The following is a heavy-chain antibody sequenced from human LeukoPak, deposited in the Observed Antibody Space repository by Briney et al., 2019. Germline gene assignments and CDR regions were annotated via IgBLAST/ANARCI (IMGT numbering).Heavy chain of an antibody. Sequence: GGSLRLSCEGSAFIFSGHWMNWVRQTPGKGLEWVASIKEDGSERQYVDSVKGRFIISRDNSKNTVYLQMDSLRAEDTAVYYCARSYTHYDFWSGYTYQNYFDPWGQGTLVTVSS. CDR2: IKEDGSER. D-gene: IGHD3-3*01. CDR1: AFIFSGHW. CDR3: ARSYTHYDFWSGYTYQNYFDP. J-gene: IGHJ5*02. V-gene: IGHV3-7*03.